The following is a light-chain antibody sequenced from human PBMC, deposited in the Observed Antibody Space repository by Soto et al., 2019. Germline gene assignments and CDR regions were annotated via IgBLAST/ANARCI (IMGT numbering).Light chain of an antibody. CDR2: GAS. CDR3: QQSYSTPLT. CDR1: QSISSY. V-gene: IGKV1-39*01. Sequence: DLQMTQSPSSLSASVGDRVTITCRASQSISSYLNRYQQKAGKAPNLLIYGASSLQSGVPSRFSGSGSGTDFTLTISSLQPEDFATYYCQQSYSTPLTFVGGTKVEIK. J-gene: IGKJ4*01.